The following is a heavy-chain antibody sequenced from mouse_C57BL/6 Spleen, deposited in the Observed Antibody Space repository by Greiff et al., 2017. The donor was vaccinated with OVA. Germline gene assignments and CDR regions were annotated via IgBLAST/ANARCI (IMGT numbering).Heavy chain of an antibody. J-gene: IGHJ2*01. CDR1: GFTFSDSY. D-gene: IGHD1-1*01. V-gene: IGHV5-16*01. CDR3: ARDRGDGSVYYFDY. CDR2: INYDGSST. Sequence: EVQVVESEGGLVQPGSSMKLSCTASGFTFSDSYMAWVRQVPEKGLDWVANINYDGSSTYYLDSLKSRFIISRDNAKNILYLQMSSLKSEDTATDYCARDRGDGSVYYFDYWGQGTTLTVSS.